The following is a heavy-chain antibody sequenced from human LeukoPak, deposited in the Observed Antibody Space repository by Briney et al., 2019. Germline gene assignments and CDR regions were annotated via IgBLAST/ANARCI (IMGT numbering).Heavy chain of an antibody. CDR2: ISAYNGNT. CDR1: GYTFTSYG. V-gene: IGHV1-18*01. J-gene: IGHJ6*02. D-gene: IGHD1-26*01. CDR3: ARDGYSGSYSVYYYYGMDV. Sequence: ASVKVSCKASGYTFTSYGISWVRQAPGQGLEWMGWISAYNGNTNYAQKPQGRVTMTTDASTSTAYMELRSLRSDDTAVYYCARDGYSGSYSVYYYYGMDVWGQGTTVTVSS.